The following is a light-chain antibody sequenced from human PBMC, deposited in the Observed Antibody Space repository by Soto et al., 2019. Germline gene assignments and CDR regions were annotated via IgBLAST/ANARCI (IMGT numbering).Light chain of an antibody. Sequence: HGERATLSCRASQSVINSLGWYQQKPGQAPRLLIYGVSSRATGIPDRFSGSGSGTDFTLTISRLEPEDFAVYYCHQYGSSHSVGQGTKV. CDR1: QSVINS. CDR3: HQYGSSHS. J-gene: IGKJ2*03. CDR2: GVS. V-gene: IGKV3-20*01.